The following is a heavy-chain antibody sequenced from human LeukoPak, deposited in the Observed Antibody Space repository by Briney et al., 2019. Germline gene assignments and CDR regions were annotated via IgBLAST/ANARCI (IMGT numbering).Heavy chain of an antibody. CDR1: GFTFSSYA. D-gene: IGHD2-15*01. CDR3: AKDWGYCSGGRCYSGWFDP. CDR2: ISGSGGST. V-gene: IGHV3-23*01. Sequence: SGGSLRLSCAASGFTFSSYAMSWVRQAPGKGLEWVSGISGSGGSTYYADSVKGRFTISRDSSKNSLYLQMNSLRAEDTAVYYRAKDWGYCSGGRCYSGWFDPWGQGTLVTVSS. J-gene: IGHJ5*02.